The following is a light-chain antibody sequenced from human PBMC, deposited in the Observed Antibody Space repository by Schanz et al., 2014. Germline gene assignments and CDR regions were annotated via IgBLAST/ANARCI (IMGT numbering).Light chain of an antibody. J-gene: IGLJ3*02. CDR1: SSDVGSYNH. V-gene: IGLV2-23*01. CDR3: CSYAGSSTWV. Sequence: QSALTQPASVSGSPGQSITISCTGTSSDVGSYNHVSWYQQYPGKAPKLMIYEGSKRPSGVSNRFSGSKSGITASLTISGVQAEDEADYYCCSYAGSSTWVFGGGTKLTVL. CDR2: EGS.